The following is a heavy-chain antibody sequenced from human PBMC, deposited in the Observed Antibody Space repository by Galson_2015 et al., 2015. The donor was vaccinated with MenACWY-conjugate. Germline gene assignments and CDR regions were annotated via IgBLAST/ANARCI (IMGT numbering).Heavy chain of an antibody. V-gene: IGHV3-21*01. CDR3: ASPNTIAAAESYGMDV. CDR2: ISSSSSYI. CDR1: GFTFSSYS. Sequence: SLRLSCAASGFTFSSYSMNWVRQAPGKGLEWVSSISSSSSYICYADSVKGRFTISRDNAKNSLYLQMNSLRAEDTAVYYCASPNTIAAAESYGMDVWGQGTTVTVSS. J-gene: IGHJ6*02. D-gene: IGHD6-13*01.